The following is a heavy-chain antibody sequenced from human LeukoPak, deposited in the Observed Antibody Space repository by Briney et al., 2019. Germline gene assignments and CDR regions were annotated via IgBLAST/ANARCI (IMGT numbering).Heavy chain of an antibody. CDR2: ISYDGSNK. CDR3: TTEDTAMATFDY. Sequence: GRSLRLSCAASGFTFSSYDMHWVRQAPGKGLEWVAAISYDGSNKYYADSVSHFTISRDNSKNTLYLQMNSLKTEDTAVYYCTTEDTAMATFDYWGQGTLVTVSS. J-gene: IGHJ4*02. V-gene: IGHV3-30-3*01. D-gene: IGHD5-18*01. CDR1: GFTFSSYD.